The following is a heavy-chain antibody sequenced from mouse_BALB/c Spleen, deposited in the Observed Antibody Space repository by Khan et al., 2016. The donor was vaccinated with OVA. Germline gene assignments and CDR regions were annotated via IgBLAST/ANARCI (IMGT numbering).Heavy chain of an antibody. D-gene: IGHD2-14*01. CDR1: GFSLTTYG. CDR2: IWSGGNT. CDR3: ARNSYMYDFTY. Sequence: QVQLKESGPGLVQPSQSLSITCTVTGFSLTTYGVHWVRQSPGKGLEWLGLIWSGGNTDYNAAFISRLSITKDNSKSQVFFKMNSLQADDTAISYCARNSYMYDFTYWGQGTLVTVSA. J-gene: IGHJ3*01. V-gene: IGHV2-2*01.